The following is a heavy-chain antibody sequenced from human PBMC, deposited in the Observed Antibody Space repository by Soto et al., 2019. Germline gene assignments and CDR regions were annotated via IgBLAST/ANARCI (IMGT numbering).Heavy chain of an antibody. CDR2: IKQDGSEK. J-gene: IGHJ6*02. D-gene: IGHD6-13*01. CDR3: ARETYSSSWSFYYYYGMDV. Sequence: EVQLVESGGGLAQPGGSLRLSCVASGFTFISHWMSWVRQAPGKGLEWVANIKQDGSEKYYVDSVKGRFTIPRDNAKNSLYLQMNDLRAEDTAVYYCARETYSSSWSFYYYYGMDVWGQGTTVTGSS. CDR1: GFTFISHW. V-gene: IGHV3-7*05.